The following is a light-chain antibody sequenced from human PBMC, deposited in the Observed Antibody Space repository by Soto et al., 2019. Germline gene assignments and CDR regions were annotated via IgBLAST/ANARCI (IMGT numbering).Light chain of an antibody. CDR3: QVWDSSSDHGV. CDR1: NIGSKS. J-gene: IGLJ2*01. V-gene: IGLV3-21*04. CDR2: YDS. Sequence: VLTQPPSVSVAPGKTARITCGGNNIGSKSVHWYQQKPGQAPVLVIYYDSDRPSGIPERFSGSNSGNTATLTISRVEAGDEADYYCQVWDSSSDHGVFGGGTKLTVL.